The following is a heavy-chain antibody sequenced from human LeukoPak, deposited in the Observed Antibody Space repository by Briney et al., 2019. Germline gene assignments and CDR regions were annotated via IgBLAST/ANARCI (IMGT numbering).Heavy chain of an antibody. CDR3: AKHIVVVVAATLDY. J-gene: IGHJ4*02. V-gene: IGHV3-23*01. Sequence: GGSLRLSCAASGFTFNNYAMTWVRQAPGKGLEWVSAISGSGGSTYYADSVKGRFTISRDNSKNTLYLQMNSLRAEDTAVYYCAKHIVVVVAATLDYWGQGTLVTVSS. D-gene: IGHD2-15*01. CDR1: GFTFNNYA. CDR2: ISGSGGST.